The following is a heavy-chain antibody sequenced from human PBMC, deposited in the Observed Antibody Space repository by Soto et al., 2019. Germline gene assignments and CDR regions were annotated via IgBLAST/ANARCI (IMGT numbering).Heavy chain of an antibody. CDR1: GGSVSSGSYY. D-gene: IGHD3-22*01. CDR2: IYYSGST. J-gene: IGHJ4*02. Sequence: PSETLSLTCTVSGGSVSSGSYYWSWIRQPPGKGLEWIGYIYYSGSTNYNPSLKSRVTISVDTSKNQFSLKLSSVTAADTAVYYCARGITMIVVVYDYWGQGTLVTVSS. V-gene: IGHV4-61*01. CDR3: ARGITMIVVVYDY.